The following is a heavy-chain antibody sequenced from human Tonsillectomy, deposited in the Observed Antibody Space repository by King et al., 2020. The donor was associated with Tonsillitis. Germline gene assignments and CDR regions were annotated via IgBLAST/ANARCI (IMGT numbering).Heavy chain of an antibody. CDR2: ISYDGSNK. CDR1: GFTFSSYG. CDR3: EKDAYSSTSCLLDN. Sequence: VQLVESGGGVLQPGRSLRLSCAASGFTFSSYGLHWVRQAPGKGLEWVAVISYDGSNKYNADSVKSRITISRDNSQNTLYLQMNSLGAEDTAVYYCEKDAYSSTSCLLDNWGQGTLVTVSS. V-gene: IGHV3-30*18. J-gene: IGHJ4*02. D-gene: IGHD2-2*01.